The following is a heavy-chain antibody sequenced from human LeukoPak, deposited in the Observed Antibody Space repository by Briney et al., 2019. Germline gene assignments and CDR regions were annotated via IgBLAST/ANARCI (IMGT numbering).Heavy chain of an antibody. J-gene: IGHJ4*02. CDR3: ARESRSSPTYYFDY. D-gene: IGHD3-10*01. Sequence: GGSLRLSCAASGFTFSNYAMHWVRQGLVKGLESMAVVSHDGIQTYYADSVKGIFTISRDNSKNTVYLQMNSLRVEDTAVYYCARESRSSPTYYFDYWGQGTLATVSS. V-gene: IGHV3-30*14. CDR1: GFTFSNYA. CDR2: VSHDGIQT.